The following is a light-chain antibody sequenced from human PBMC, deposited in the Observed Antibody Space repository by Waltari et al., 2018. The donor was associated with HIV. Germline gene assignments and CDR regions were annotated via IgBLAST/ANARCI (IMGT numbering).Light chain of an antibody. CDR1: SSDVGGYNY. CDR2: DVT. V-gene: IGLV2-8*01. J-gene: IGLJ1*01. CDR3: SSYAGSKGNV. Sequence: QSALTQPPSASGSPGQSVTISCTGTSSDVGGYNYVSWYQHHPGKVPKLMIYDVTKRPSGVPDRFSGSKSGNTASLTVSGLQAEDEADYYCSSYAGSKGNVFGTGTKVTV.